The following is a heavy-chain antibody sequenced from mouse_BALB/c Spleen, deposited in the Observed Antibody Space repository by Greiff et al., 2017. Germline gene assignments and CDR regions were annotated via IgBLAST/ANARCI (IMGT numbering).Heavy chain of an antibody. D-gene: IGHD1-1*01. J-gene: IGHJ4*01. CDR1: GYTFTSYW. CDR2: INPSTGYT. V-gene: IGHV1-7*01. CDR3: ARGVYYYGSSYAMDY. Sequence: LVESGAELAKPGASVKMSCKASGYTFTSYWMHWVNQRPGQGLEWIGYINPSTGYTEYNQKFKDKATLTADKSSSTAYMQLSSLTSEDSAVYYCARGVYYYGSSYAMDYWGQGTSVTVSS.